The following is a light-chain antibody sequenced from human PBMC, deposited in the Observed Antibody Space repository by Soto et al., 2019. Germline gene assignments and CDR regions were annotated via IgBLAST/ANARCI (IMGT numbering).Light chain of an antibody. CDR2: EGS. CDR1: SSDIGSYNL. J-gene: IGLJ2*01. V-gene: IGLV2-23*01. CDR3: SSYATTYTLI. Sequence: QYALTQPASVSGSPGQSITISCIGTSSDIGSYNLVSWYQQHPGKAPQLLISEGSQRPSGVSDRFSGSKSGNTASLTISGLQAEDEADYYCSSYATTYTLIFGGGTQLTVL.